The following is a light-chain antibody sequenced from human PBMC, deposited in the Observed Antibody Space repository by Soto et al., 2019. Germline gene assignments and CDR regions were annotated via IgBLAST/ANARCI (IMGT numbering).Light chain of an antibody. V-gene: IGLV2-23*01. Sequence: QSALTQPASVSGSPGQSITISCTGTASDVGSSNLVSWYQQYPGKAPKLIIHEGRRRPSGVSVRFSGAKSGNTASLTISGLQAEDEADYYCCSFASSSTFYVFVTGTKVTVL. CDR1: ASDVGSSNL. CDR3: CSFASSSTFYV. J-gene: IGLJ1*01. CDR2: EGR.